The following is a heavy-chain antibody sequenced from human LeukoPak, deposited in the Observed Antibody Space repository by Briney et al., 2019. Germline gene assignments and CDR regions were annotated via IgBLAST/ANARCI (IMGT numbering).Heavy chain of an antibody. V-gene: IGHV3-30-3*01. CDR3: ARGVGGWFPPDDYGMDV. Sequence: GGSLRLSCAASGFTFNKYAIHWVGQAPGKGLVGVGFVSYDGSNKYYADSVKGRFTISRDNSNNTLYLQMNSLRPEDTAVYYCARGVGGWFPPDDYGMDVWGQGTTVTVSS. D-gene: IGHD6-19*01. CDR1: GFTFNKYA. J-gene: IGHJ6*02. CDR2: VSYDGSNK.